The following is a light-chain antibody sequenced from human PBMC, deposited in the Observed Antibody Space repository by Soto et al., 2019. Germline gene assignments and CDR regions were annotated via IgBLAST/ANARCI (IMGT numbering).Light chain of an antibody. CDR1: QSVSSN. J-gene: IGKJ5*01. CDR3: QQRSNWRIT. CDR2: EGS. V-gene: IGKV3-11*01. Sequence: EIVLTQSPAPLSFFLGGKAPPSPRASQSVSSNLAWYQQKPGQAPRLLIYEGSNRATGIPARFSGSGSGTDFTLTISSLEPEDFAVYYCQQRSNWRITFGQGTRLEIK.